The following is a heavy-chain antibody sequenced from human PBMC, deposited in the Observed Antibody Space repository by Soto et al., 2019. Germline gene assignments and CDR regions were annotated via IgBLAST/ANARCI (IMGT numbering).Heavy chain of an antibody. CDR2: IYWDGEK. CDR3: AHRPWYAFEP. J-gene: IGHJ5*02. Sequence: QITLKESGPTLVKPTQTLTLTCTFSGFSLSTTGVGVGWIRQPPGKALEWLALIYWDGEKRYSPSLKSRLTITKDTSKNQVVLTMTNMDPVDIATYYCAHRPWYAFEPWGQGILVTVSS. CDR1: GFSLSTTGVG. V-gene: IGHV2-5*02. D-gene: IGHD6-13*01.